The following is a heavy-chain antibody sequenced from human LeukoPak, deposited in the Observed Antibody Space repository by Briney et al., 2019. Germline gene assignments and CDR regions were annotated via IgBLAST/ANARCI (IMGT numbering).Heavy chain of an antibody. CDR2: IYYTGSS. D-gene: IGHD1-26*01. CDR3: ARGGHRLDP. Sequence: SETLSLTCTVSGGSISSYYWSWIRQPPGKGLEWIGYIYYTGSSNYNPSPKSRVTISVGTSKNQFSLRLSSVTAADTAVYYRARGGHRLDPWGQGTLVTVSS. CDR1: GGSISSYY. J-gene: IGHJ5*02. V-gene: IGHV4-59*01.